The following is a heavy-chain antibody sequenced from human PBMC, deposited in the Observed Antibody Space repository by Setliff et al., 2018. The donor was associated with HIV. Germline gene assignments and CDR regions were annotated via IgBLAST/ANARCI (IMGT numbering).Heavy chain of an antibody. CDR1: GGSFSGYY. J-gene: IGHJ5*02. CDR3: VRVGRRDGWGRIAAIGWSWFDP. Sequence: PSETLSLTCAVYGGSFSGYYWTWVRQPPGRGLEWLGEINHSGGSVYSPSLKSRLNISLDTSKKQFSLRLTSITSADTAVYYWVRVGRRDGWGRIAAIGWSWFDPWGQGTRVTVSS. V-gene: IGHV4-34*01. CDR2: INHSGGS. D-gene: IGHD6-25*01.